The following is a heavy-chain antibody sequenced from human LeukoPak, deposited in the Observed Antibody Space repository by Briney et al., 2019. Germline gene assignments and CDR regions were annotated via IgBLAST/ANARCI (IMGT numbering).Heavy chain of an antibody. CDR3: ARQYSSSWGYYFDY. V-gene: IGHV4-59*08. Sequence: SETLSLTCTVSGGSISGYYWSWIRQPPGKGLEYIGYIYYSGSTNYNPSLKSRVTISVDTSKHQFSLKLSSVTAADTAVYYCARQYSSSWGYYFDYWGQGTLVTVSS. D-gene: IGHD6-13*01. J-gene: IGHJ4*02. CDR1: GGSISGYY. CDR2: IYYSGST.